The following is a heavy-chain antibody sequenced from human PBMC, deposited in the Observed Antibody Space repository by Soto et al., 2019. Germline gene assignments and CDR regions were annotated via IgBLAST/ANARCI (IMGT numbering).Heavy chain of an antibody. CDR3: ARGLYGHLYID. J-gene: IGHJ4*02. V-gene: IGHV4-34*01. CDR1: GGSFSGYY. CDR2: INHSGST. D-gene: IGHD2-15*01. Sequence: SETLSLTCAVYGGSFSGYYWSWIRQPPGKGLEWIGEINHSGSTNYNPSLKSRVTISVDTSKNQFSLKLSPVTAADTAVYYCARGLYGHLYIDWGQGTLVTVSS.